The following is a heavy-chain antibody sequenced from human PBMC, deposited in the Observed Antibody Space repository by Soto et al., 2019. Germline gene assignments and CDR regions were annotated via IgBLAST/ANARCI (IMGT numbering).Heavy chain of an antibody. J-gene: IGHJ4*02. V-gene: IGHV1-3*01. CDR3: ARAIAPNYDILTGYSY. Sequence: QVQLVQPGAEVKKPGASVKVSCKASGYTFTSYAMHWVRQAPGQRLEWMGWINAGNGNTKYSQKFQGRVTITRDTSASTAYMELSSLRSEDTAVYYCARAIAPNYDILTGYSYWGQGTLVTVSS. D-gene: IGHD3-9*01. CDR1: GYTFTSYA. CDR2: INAGNGNT.